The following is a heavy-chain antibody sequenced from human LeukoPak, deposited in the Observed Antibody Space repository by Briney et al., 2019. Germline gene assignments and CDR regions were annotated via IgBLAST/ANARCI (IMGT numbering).Heavy chain of an antibody. D-gene: IGHD3-10*01. Sequence: SETLSLTCAVYGGSFSGYYWSWIRQPPGKGLEWIGQINHSGSTNYSPSLKSRVTISVDTSKNQFSLKLSSVTAADTAVYFCARTMVRGDLAFDIWGQGTMVTVSS. V-gene: IGHV4-34*01. CDR2: INHSGST. CDR3: ARTMVRGDLAFDI. J-gene: IGHJ3*02. CDR1: GGSFSGYY.